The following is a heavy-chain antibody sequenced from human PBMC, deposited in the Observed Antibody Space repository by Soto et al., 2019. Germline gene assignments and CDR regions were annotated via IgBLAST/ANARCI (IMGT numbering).Heavy chain of an antibody. CDR1: GYAFTTDG. CDR3: ARGRYVDY. V-gene: IGHV1-18*01. Sequence: QVHLVQSGAEVKKPGASVKVSCKGSGYAFTTDGITWVRQAPGQGLEWMGWISAHNGNTNYAQKLQGRVTVTRDTSTSRAYMELRSLRSDDTAVYYCARGRYVDYSGYGALVTVSS. J-gene: IGHJ4*01. CDR2: ISAHNGNT. D-gene: IGHD1-1*01.